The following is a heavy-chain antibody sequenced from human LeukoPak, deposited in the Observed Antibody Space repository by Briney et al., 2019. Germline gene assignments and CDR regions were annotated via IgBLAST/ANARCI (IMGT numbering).Heavy chain of an antibody. CDR1: GHVFTGYY. D-gene: IGHD1-26*01. V-gene: IGHV1-2*02. CDR3: ARGFTGELGGVDH. J-gene: IGHJ4*02. CDR2: INPKSGDT. Sequence: GASVKVSCKASGHVFTGYYFHWVRQAPGQGLEWMGWINPKSGDTNYAQKFQGRVTMTRDTSISTAYMELSRLRSDDTAVYYCARGFTGELGGVDHWGQGTLATVSS.